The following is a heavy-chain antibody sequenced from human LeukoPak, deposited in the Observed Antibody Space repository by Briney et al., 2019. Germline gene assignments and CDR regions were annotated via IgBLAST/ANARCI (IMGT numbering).Heavy chain of an antibody. CDR2: ISGSGGST. V-gene: IGHV3-23*01. D-gene: IGHD3-22*01. CDR1: GFTFSSYA. Sequence: GGSLRLSCAASGFTFSSYAMSWVRQAPGKGLEWVSAISGSGGSTYYADSVKGRFTISRDNSKNTLYLQINSLRAEDTAVYYCAKDVYNYYDSSGYLNAFDIWGQGTMVTVSS. CDR3: AKDVYNYYDSSGYLNAFDI. J-gene: IGHJ3*02.